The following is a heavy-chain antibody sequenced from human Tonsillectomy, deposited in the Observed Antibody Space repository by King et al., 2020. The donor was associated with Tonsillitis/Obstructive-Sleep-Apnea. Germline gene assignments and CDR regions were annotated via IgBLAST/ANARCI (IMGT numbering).Heavy chain of an antibody. CDR1: GGSISSYY. CDR2: IYYSGSS. V-gene: IGHV4-59*01. Sequence: QLQESGPGLVKPSETLSLTCTVSGGSISSYYWSWIRQPPGKGLEWIGSIYYSGSSKYNPSLKSRVTFSVDTSKNQFSLKLSSVTAADTAVYYCAIEALDAFDIWGQGTMVTVSS. J-gene: IGHJ3*02. CDR3: AIEALDAFDI.